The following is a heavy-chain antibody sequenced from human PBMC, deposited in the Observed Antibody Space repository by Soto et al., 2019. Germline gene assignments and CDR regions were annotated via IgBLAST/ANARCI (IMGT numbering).Heavy chain of an antibody. Sequence: GASVKVSCKASGGTFSSYTISWVRRAPGQGLEWMGRIIPILGIANYAQKFQGRVTITADKSTSTAYMELSSLRSEDTAVYYCARDNEEYSSSEYAFDIWGQGTMVTVSS. CDR3: ARDNEEYSSSEYAFDI. CDR2: IIPILGIA. V-gene: IGHV1-69*04. CDR1: GGTFSSYT. D-gene: IGHD6-6*01. J-gene: IGHJ3*02.